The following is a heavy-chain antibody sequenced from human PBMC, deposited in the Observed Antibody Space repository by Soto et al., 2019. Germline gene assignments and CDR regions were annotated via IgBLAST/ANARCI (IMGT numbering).Heavy chain of an antibody. D-gene: IGHD5-12*01. Sequence: LSLTCAVSGGSISSGGYSWSWIRQPPGKGLEWIGYIYHSGSTYYNPSLKSRVTISVDRSKNQFSLKLSSVTAADTAVYYCARDSGYDLYYFDYWGQGTLVTVSS. CDR1: GGSISSGGYS. CDR3: ARDSGYDLYYFDY. V-gene: IGHV4-30-2*01. CDR2: IYHSGST. J-gene: IGHJ4*02.